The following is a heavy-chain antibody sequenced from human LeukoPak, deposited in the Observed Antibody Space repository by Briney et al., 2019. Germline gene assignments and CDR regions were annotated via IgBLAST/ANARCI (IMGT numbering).Heavy chain of an antibody. Sequence: GASVKVSCTASGYTFTGYYMHWVRQAPGQGLEWMGWINPNSGGTNYAQKFQGRVTMTRDTSISTAYMELSRLRSDDTAVYYCARAASITYYYDGSGRTYDFDCWGQGTLVTVSS. V-gene: IGHV1-2*02. CDR1: GYTFTGYY. D-gene: IGHD3-22*01. J-gene: IGHJ4*02. CDR3: ARAASITYYYDGSGRTYDFDC. CDR2: INPNSGGT.